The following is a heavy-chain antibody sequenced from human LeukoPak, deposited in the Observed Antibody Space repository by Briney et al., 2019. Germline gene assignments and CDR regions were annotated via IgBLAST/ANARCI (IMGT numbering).Heavy chain of an antibody. V-gene: IGHV4-39*01. CDR2: IYYSGST. CDR1: GGSISSSSYY. J-gene: IGHJ4*02. D-gene: IGHD6-19*01. Sequence: SETLSLTCTVSGGSISSSSYYWGWIRQPPGTGLEWIVSIYYSGSTYYNPSLKSRFTISVDTSKNQFSLKLSSVTAADTAVYYCARHLEAVAGTFDYGGQGTLATVSS. CDR3: ARHLEAVAGTFDY.